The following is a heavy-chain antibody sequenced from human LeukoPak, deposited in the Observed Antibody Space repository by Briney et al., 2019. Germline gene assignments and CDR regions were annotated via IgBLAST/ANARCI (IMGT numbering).Heavy chain of an antibody. J-gene: IGHJ4*02. V-gene: IGHV1-69*13. D-gene: IGHD1-14*01. CDR1: GRTFSSYA. CDR2: IIPIFGTA. CDR3: ARAHRDEPFDY. Sequence: ASVKVSCKASGRTFSSYAISWVRHAPGQGLEWMGGIIPIFGTANYAQKFQGRVTITADESTSTAYMELSSLRSEDTAVYYCARAHRDEPFDYWGQGTLVTVSS.